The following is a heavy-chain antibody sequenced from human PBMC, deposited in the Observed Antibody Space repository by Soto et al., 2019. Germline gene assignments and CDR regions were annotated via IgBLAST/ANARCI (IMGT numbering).Heavy chain of an antibody. Sequence: QVQLQESGPGLVRPSQTLSLTCTVSGGSISSGDYYWSWIRQHPGRGLEWIGYVYYSGITFYNPSLNGRLTISVDTSKNQFYLRLGSVTAADTAVYYCAREMFSRTWYPGDWGQGTLVTVSS. J-gene: IGHJ4*02. CDR3: AREMFSRTWYPGD. D-gene: IGHD6-13*01. CDR1: GGSISSGDYY. CDR2: VYYSGIT. V-gene: IGHV4-31*03.